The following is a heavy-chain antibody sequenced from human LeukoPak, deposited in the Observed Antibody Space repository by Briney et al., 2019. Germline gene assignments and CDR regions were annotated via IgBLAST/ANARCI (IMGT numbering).Heavy chain of an antibody. CDR1: GFTFSGSA. CDR2: IRSKANSYAT. D-gene: IGHD1-26*01. V-gene: IGHV3-73*01. J-gene: IGHJ4*02. Sequence: PGGSLRLSCAASGFTFSGSAMHWVRQASGKGLEWVGRIRSKANSYATAYAAPVKGRFTISRDDSKNTAYLQMNSLKTEDTAVYYCTGRGIVATHTDYWGQGTLVTVSS. CDR3: TGRGIVATHTDY.